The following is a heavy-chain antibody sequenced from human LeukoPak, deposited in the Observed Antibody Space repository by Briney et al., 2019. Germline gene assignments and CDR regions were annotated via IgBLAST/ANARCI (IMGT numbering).Heavy chain of an antibody. D-gene: IGHD3-10*01. CDR2: INPNSGGT. J-gene: IGHJ4*02. Sequence: ASVKVSCKASGYTFTSYGISWVRQAPGQGLEWMGWINPNSGGTNYAQKFQGRVTMTRDTSISTAYMELSRLRSDDTAVYYCARTMVRGVIQPRFDYWGQGTLVTVSS. CDR3: ARTMVRGVIQPRFDY. V-gene: IGHV1-2*02. CDR1: GYTFTSYG.